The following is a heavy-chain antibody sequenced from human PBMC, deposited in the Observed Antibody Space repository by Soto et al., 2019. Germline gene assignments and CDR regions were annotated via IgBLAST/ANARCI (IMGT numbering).Heavy chain of an antibody. D-gene: IGHD6-13*01. Sequence: QVQLVQSGAGVKKPGASVKVSCKASGYTFTNYAIHWVRQAPGQRLYWMGWLNAGNGNTKYSQKFQGRVTFTWDTSASTAYMELSSLRSEDTAVYYCARLAAAAADYWGQGTLVTVSS. J-gene: IGHJ4*02. CDR1: GYTFTNYA. CDR2: LNAGNGNT. V-gene: IGHV1-3*01. CDR3: ARLAAAAADY.